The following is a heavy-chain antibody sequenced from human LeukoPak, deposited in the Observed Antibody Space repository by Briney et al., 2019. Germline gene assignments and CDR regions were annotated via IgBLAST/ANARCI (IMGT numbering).Heavy chain of an antibody. CDR3: ARGAKFRSYGSGTYYTSLPFDP. V-gene: IGHV1-3*03. Sequence: ASVRVSCKASGYTFTSYTMHWVRQAPGQRLEWMGWINTGNGNTKYSQEFQGRVTITRDTSASTAYMELSSLRSEDMAVYYCARGAKFRSYGSGTYYTSLPFDPWGQGTLVTVSS. CDR2: INTGNGNT. J-gene: IGHJ5*02. D-gene: IGHD3-10*01. CDR1: GYTFTSYT.